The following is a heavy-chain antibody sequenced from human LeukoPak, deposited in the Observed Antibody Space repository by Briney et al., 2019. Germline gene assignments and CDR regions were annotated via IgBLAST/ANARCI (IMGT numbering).Heavy chain of an antibody. J-gene: IGHJ6*03. CDR2: IKQDGSEK. V-gene: IGHV3-7*01. D-gene: IGHD3-10*01. Sequence: GGSLRLPCAASGFTFSSYSMNWVRQAPGKGLEWVANIKQDGSEKYYVDSVKGRFTISRDNAKNSLYLQMNSLRAEDTAVYYCARNMVRGVIDYYYYMDVWGKGTTVTISS. CDR3: ARNMVRGVIDYYYYMDV. CDR1: GFTFSSYS.